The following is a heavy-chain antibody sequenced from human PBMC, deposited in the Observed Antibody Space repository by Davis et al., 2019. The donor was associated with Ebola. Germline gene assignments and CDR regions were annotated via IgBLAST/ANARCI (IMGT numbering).Heavy chain of an antibody. V-gene: IGHV1-2*02. CDR1: GYTFTSYG. CDR2: INPNSGGT. J-gene: IGHJ6*02. CDR3: ARGRCSSTSCYIYYYYGMDV. Sequence: ASVKVSCKASGYTFTSYGISWVRQAPGQGLEWMGWINPNSGGTNYAQKFQGRVTMTRDTSISTAYMELSRLRSDDTAVYYCARGRCSSTSCYIYYYYGMDVWGQGTTVTVSS. D-gene: IGHD2-2*02.